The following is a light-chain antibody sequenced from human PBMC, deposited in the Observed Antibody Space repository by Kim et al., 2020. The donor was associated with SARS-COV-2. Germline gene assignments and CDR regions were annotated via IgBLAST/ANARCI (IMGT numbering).Light chain of an antibody. CDR1: QGISSW. Sequence: DIQMTQSPSSLSASVGDRVTITCRASQGISSWLAWYQQKPEKAPKCLIYAASSLQSGVPSRFSGSGSGTDFTLTINSLQPEDFATYYCEQYDSYPRAFGQGTKVDIK. CDR3: EQYDSYPRA. V-gene: IGKV1D-16*01. J-gene: IGKJ1*01. CDR2: AAS.